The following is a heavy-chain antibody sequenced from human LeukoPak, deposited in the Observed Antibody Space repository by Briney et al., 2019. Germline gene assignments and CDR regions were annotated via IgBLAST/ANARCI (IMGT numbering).Heavy chain of an antibody. CDR3: ATGRYNWSY. Sequence: SETLSLTCAVYGGSFSGYYWSWIRQPPGKGLEWIGEINHSGSTNYNRSLKSRVTISVDTSKNQFSLKLSSVTAADTAVYYCATGRYNWSYWGQGTLVTVSS. D-gene: IGHD1-20*01. V-gene: IGHV4-34*01. J-gene: IGHJ4*02. CDR2: INHSGST. CDR1: GGSFSGYY.